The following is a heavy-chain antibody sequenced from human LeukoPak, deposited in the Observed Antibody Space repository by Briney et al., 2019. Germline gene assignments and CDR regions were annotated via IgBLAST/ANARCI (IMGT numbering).Heavy chain of an antibody. D-gene: IGHD2-15*01. V-gene: IGHV3-23*01. CDR1: GFTFSYSV. J-gene: IGHJ4*02. CDR2: ISGSGGST. CDR3: AKWGCSGDNCYPFDY. Sequence: PGGSLRLSCAASGFTFSYSVMNWVRQAPGKGLEWVSAISGSGGSTYYEDSVKGRFTISRDNSKNTLYLQMNSLRAEDTALYYCAKWGCSGDNCYPFDYWGQGTLVTVSS.